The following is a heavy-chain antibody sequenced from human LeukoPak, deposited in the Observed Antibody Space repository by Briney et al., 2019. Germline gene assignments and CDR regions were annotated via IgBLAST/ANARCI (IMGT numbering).Heavy chain of an antibody. CDR2: ISAYNGNT. D-gene: IGHD2-21*02. CDR1: GYTFTSYG. V-gene: IGHV1-18*01. CDR3: ARCGGDCYSSYFDY. Sequence: ASVKVSCKTSGYTFTSYGISWVRQAPRHGLEWMGWISAYNGNTNYAQKLQGRVTMTTDTSTSTAYMELRSLRSDDTAVYYCARCGGDCYSSYFDYWGQGTLVTVSS. J-gene: IGHJ4*02.